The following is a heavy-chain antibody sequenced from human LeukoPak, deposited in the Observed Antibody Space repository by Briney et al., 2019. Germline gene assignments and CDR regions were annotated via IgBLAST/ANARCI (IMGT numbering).Heavy chain of an antibody. CDR1: GFTFSSYA. J-gene: IGHJ4*02. Sequence: GGSLRLSYAASGFTFSSYAMSWVRQAPGKGLEWVSAISGSGGSTYYADSVKGRFTISRDNSKNTLYLQMNSLRAEDTAVYYCAKRWRTPGYCSSTSCPIFDYWGQGTLVTVSS. CDR3: AKRWRTPGYCSSTSCPIFDY. D-gene: IGHD2-2*01. CDR2: ISGSGGST. V-gene: IGHV3-23*01.